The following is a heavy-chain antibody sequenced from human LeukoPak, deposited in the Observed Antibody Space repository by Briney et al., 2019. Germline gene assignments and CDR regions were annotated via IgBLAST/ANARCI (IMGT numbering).Heavy chain of an antibody. CDR2: IYSSGST. Sequence: SETLSLTCAVYGGSFSGYYWSWIRQPPGKGLEWIGSIYSSGSTYYNASLQSRVTISIETSKNQISLRLNSVTAADTAVYYCARRANSSPGDFDYWGQGTLVTVSS. CDR1: GGSFSGYY. D-gene: IGHD6-13*01. CDR3: ARRANSSPGDFDY. J-gene: IGHJ4*02. V-gene: IGHV4-34*01.